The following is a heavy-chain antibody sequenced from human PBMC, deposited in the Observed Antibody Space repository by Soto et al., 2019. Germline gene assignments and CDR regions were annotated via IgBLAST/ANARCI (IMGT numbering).Heavy chain of an antibody. V-gene: IGHV1-8*01. D-gene: IGHD3-10*01. CDR3: ARGRASGSYYLLDY. Sequence: ASVKVSCKASGDTFTTYDINWVRQATGHGLEWMGWINPNSGNIGYAQRFQGRGTMTRDTAIRTDYMEVSSLRSDDTAVYYCARGRASGSYYLLDYWGQGTLVTVSS. CDR2: INPNSGNI. J-gene: IGHJ4*02. CDR1: GDTFTTYD.